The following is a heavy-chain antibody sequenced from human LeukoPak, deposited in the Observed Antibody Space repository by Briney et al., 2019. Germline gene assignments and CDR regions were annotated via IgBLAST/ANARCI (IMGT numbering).Heavy chain of an antibody. CDR3: AKDKGGWLQDLFDY. CDR2: ISWNSVSI. V-gene: IGHV3-9*01. J-gene: IGHJ4*02. CDR1: GFTFDDYA. Sequence: PGGSLRLSCAASGFTFDDYAMHWVRQAPGKGLEWVSGISWNSVSIGYADSVQGRFTISRDNAKNSLYLQMNSLRAEDTALYYCAKDKGGWLQDLFDYWGQGTLVTVSS. D-gene: IGHD5-24*01.